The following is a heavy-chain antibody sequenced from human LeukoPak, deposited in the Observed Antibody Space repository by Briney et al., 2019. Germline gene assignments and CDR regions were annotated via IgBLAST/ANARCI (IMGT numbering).Heavy chain of an antibody. Sequence: ASVKVSCKASGGTFSSYAISWVRQAPGQGLEWMGGIIPIFGTANYAQKFRGRVTMTRDMSTSTVYMELSSLRSEDTAVYYCAREAITIFGVVRTQTTYGPHRFDPWGQGTLVTVSS. CDR1: GGTFSSYA. V-gene: IGHV1-69*05. CDR2: IIPIFGTA. D-gene: IGHD3-3*01. CDR3: AREAITIFGVVRTQTTYGPHRFDP. J-gene: IGHJ5*02.